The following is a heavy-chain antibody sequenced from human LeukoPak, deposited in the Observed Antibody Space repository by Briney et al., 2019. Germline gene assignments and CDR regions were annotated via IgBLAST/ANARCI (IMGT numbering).Heavy chain of an antibody. CDR3: ARDNGRYWGQVGGS. D-gene: IGHD7-27*01. V-gene: IGHV1-24*01. CDR2: FDPEDGET. CDR1: GHSLSELS. J-gene: IGHJ5*02. Sequence: ASVKVSCKASGHSLSELSTHWVRQTPGKGLEWMGGFDPEDGETIYAQKFQGRVTMTEDTSTGTAYLDLRGLRPDDTAVYYCARDNGRYWGQVGGSWGQGTLVTVSS.